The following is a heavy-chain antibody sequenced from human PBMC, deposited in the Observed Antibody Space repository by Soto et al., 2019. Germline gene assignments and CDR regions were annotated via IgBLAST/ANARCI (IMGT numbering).Heavy chain of an antibody. Sequence: PGESRKISCKGSGYSFTSYWISWVRQMPGKGLEWMGRIDPSDSYTNYSPSFQGHVTISADKSISTAYLQWSSLKASDTAMYYCARLDYRVYYYYGMDVWGQGTTVTVSS. CDR2: IDPSDSYT. J-gene: IGHJ6*02. D-gene: IGHD3-10*01. CDR3: ARLDYRVYYYYGMDV. CDR1: GYSFTSYW. V-gene: IGHV5-10-1*01.